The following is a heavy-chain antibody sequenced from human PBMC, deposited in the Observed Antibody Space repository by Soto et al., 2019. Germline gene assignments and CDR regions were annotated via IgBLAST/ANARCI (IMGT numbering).Heavy chain of an antibody. J-gene: IGHJ6*02. CDR3: ARMGDVPYYYYGMDV. Sequence: ASVKVSCKVSGYTLTELSMHWVRQAPGQGLEWMGWINGYNGNTNHAQKLQGRVTMSTDTSTSTAYMELRSLRSDDSAVYYCARMGDVPYYYYGMDVWGQGTTVTVSS. CDR2: INGYNGNT. V-gene: IGHV1-18*01. CDR1: GYTLTELS. D-gene: IGHD3-16*01.